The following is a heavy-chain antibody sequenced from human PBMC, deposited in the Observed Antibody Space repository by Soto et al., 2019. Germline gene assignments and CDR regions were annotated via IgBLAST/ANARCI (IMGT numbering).Heavy chain of an antibody. CDR1: GGSISSGGYY. D-gene: IGHD3-16*01. CDR3: ARARFGHRSFDI. Sequence: QVQLQESGPGLVKPSQTLSLTCTVSGGSISSGGYYWSWIRQHPGKGLEWIGYIYYSVSTYYNPSLKSRVTLSVDTSKNQFSLQLSSVTAADTAVYYCARARFGHRSFDIWGQGTMVTVSS. V-gene: IGHV4-31*03. CDR2: IYYSVST. J-gene: IGHJ3*02.